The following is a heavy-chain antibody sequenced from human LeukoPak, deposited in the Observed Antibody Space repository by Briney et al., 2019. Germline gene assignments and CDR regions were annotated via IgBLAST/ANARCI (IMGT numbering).Heavy chain of an antibody. CDR2: MSPNSGDT. V-gene: IGHV1-8*01. J-gene: IGHJ4*02. Sequence: ASVKVSFKASGYTFTSYDFNWVRQATGQRPEWMGWMSPNSGDTGYAQKFQDRVTMARNTSISTAYMELSSLRSDDTAVYYCARGPPNWGYDYWGPGTLVTVSS. CDR3: ARGPPNWGYDY. CDR1: GYTFTSYD. D-gene: IGHD7-27*01.